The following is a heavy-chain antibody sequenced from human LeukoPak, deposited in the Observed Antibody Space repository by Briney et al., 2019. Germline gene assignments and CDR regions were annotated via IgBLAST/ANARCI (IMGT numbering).Heavy chain of an antibody. CDR1: GFSFSNYV. D-gene: IGHD1-7*01. V-gene: IGHV3-23*01. J-gene: IGHJ4*02. CDR3: AKGREAMVELYYFDY. Sequence: GGSLRLFCAASGFSFSNYVMSWVRQAPGKGLEWVSAISGSGGSTYYADSVKGRFTISRDNSKDTLFLQMYNLGAEDTAVYYCAKGREAMVELYYFDYWGQGTLVTVSS. CDR2: ISGSGGST.